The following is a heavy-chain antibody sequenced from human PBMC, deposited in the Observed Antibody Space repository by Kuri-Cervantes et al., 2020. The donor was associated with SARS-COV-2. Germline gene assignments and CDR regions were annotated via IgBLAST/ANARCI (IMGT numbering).Heavy chain of an antibody. CDR3: AREYYYGSGRYYGAFDH. CDR1: GYTFNTYG. V-gene: IGHV1-46*02. D-gene: IGHD3-10*01. J-gene: IGHJ4*02. CDR2: LNPSGGSR. Sequence: ASVKVSCKTSGYTFNTYGIHWVRQAPGQGLEWMGMLNPSGGSRINTQKFQGRLTMTRDTPTSTVYMELSSLRSDDTAVYYCAREYYYGSGRYYGAFDHWGQGTPVTVSS.